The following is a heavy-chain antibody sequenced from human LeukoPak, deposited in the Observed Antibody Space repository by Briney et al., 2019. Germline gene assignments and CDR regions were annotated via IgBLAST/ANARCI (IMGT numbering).Heavy chain of an antibody. J-gene: IGHJ4*02. V-gene: IGHV4-34*01. D-gene: IGHD3-10*01. CDR1: GGSFSGYY. CDR2: INHSGST. Sequence: PSETLSLTCAVYGGSFSGYYWSWIRQPPGKGLEWIGEINHSGSTNYNPSLKSRVTISVDTSKNQFSLKLSSVTAADTAVYYCARGPDGSGSHFDYWGQGTLVTVSS. CDR3: ARGPDGSGSHFDY.